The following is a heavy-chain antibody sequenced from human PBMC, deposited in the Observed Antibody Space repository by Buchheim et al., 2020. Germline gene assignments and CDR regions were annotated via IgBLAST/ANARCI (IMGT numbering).Heavy chain of an antibody. Sequence: QVQLQQWGAGLLKPSETLSITCAVYGGSFSGYYWSWIRQPPGKGLEWIGEINHSGSTNYNPSLKSRVTISVDTSKNQFSLKLSSVTAADTAVYYCALLTGTSSYYYGMDVWGQGTT. CDR1: GGSFSGYY. V-gene: IGHV4-34*01. J-gene: IGHJ6*02. CDR3: ALLTGTSSYYYGMDV. D-gene: IGHD1-7*01. CDR2: INHSGST.